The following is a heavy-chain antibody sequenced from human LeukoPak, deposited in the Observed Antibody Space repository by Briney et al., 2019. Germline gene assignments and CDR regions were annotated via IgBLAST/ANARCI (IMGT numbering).Heavy chain of an antibody. V-gene: IGHV4-61*01. CDR1: GGSISSSSYY. D-gene: IGHD3-10*01. Sequence: SETLSLTCTVSGGSISSSSYYWSWIRQPPGKGLEWIGYIYYSGSTNYNPSLKSRVTISVDTSKNQFSLKLSSVTAADTAVYYCAREGSYYEFDYWGQGTLVTVSS. J-gene: IGHJ4*02. CDR2: IYYSGST. CDR3: AREGSYYEFDY.